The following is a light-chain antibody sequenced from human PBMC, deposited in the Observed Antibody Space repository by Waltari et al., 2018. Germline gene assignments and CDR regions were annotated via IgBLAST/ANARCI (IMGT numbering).Light chain of an antibody. J-gene: IGKJ1*01. CDR3: QQYYSARRT. Sequence: DIVMTQSPDSLALSLGERASINCRSNQSVLNNSDKKNSLAWYQQKPGQPPSLLIYWASTRESGVPDRFSGSGSGTDFALTISSLQAEDVAVYYCQQYYSARRTFGQGTKVEV. CDR2: WAS. V-gene: IGKV4-1*01. CDR1: QSVLNNSDKKNS.